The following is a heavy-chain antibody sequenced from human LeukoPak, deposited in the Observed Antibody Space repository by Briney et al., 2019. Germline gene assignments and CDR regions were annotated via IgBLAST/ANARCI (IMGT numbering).Heavy chain of an antibody. CDR1: GGSISSYY. J-gene: IGHJ3*02. CDR2: IYTSGST. CDR3: ATPQKFQVVTVQAFDI. D-gene: IGHD4-23*01. Sequence: KASETLSLTCTVSGGSISSYYWSWIRQPAGKGLEWIGRIYTSGSTNYNPSLKSRVTMSVDTSKNQFSLKLSSVTAADTAVYYCATPQKFQVVTVQAFDIWGQGTMVTVSS. V-gene: IGHV4-4*07.